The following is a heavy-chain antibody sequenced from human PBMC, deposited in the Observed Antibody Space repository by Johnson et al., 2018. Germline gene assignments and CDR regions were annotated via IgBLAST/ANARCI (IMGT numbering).Heavy chain of an antibody. V-gene: IGHV4-34*12. CDR3: SMRGIVATISYYYYKDV. CDR2: IIHSGST. J-gene: IGHJ6*03. Sequence: QVQLRQWGAGLFEPSEPLSLRSAVYGGSFSGYSWSWIRQPPGKGQEWMGDIIHSGSTNYNPSLKSRVTISIATSKNHLPLKLSSVTAADTATYYCSMRGIVATISYYYYKDVWDKGTTGTVSS. D-gene: IGHD5-12*01. CDR1: GGSFSGYS.